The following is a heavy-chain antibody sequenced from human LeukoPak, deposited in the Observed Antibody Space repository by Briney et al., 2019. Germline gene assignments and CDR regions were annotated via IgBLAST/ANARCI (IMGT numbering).Heavy chain of an antibody. CDR2: ISGTGETT. D-gene: IGHD3-22*01. Sequence: RSGGSLRLSCAASGVTFTTYAKSWVRQAPGKGLEWVAVISGTGETTFYADSVKGRFTISRDNSKNTLHLQMNNLRPEDTARYYCAQWGDRSGFFYYGMDVWGQGTTVTVSS. CDR3: AQWGDRSGFFYYGMDV. CDR1: GVTFTTYA. J-gene: IGHJ6*02. V-gene: IGHV3-23*01.